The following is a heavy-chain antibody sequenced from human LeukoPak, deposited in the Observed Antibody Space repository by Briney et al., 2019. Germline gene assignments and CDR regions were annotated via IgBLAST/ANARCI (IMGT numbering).Heavy chain of an antibody. V-gene: IGHV3-53*01. D-gene: IGHD6-19*01. CDR3: ARDKAGNRYFDS. CDR1: GFTVSSNY. CDR2: VYSGGST. J-gene: IGHJ4*02. Sequence: GGSLRLSCAASGFTVSSNYMSWVRQAPGKGLDWVSIVYSGGSTYYADSVKGRFTISRDNSKNTLYLQMNSLRAEDTAVHYCARDKAGNRYFDSWGQGTLVTVSS.